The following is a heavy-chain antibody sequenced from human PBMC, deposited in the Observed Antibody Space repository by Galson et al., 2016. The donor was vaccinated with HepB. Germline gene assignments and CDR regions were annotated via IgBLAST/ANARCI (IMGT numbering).Heavy chain of an antibody. Sequence: SETLSLTCVVSGGSISIGNWYSWVRQPPGKGLEWIGEIHRSGNTNYNSSLKSRVAMSADKSKNQFSLKLSFVTAADTAVYYCARDSGVTAARASFLFDSRGQGTLITVSS. D-gene: IGHD6-13*01. J-gene: IGHJ4*02. V-gene: IGHV4-4*02. CDR1: GGSISIGNW. CDR2: IHRSGNT. CDR3: ARDSGVTAARASFLFDS.